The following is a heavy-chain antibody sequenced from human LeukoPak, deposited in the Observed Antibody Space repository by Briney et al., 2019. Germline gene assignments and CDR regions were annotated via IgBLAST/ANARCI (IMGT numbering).Heavy chain of an antibody. D-gene: IGHD1-26*01. CDR3: AKSGSYYFYAFDI. Sequence: SETLSLTCAVYGGSFSGYYWSWIRQPPGKGLEWIGEINHSGSTNYNPSLKSRVTMSVDTSKNQFSLKLSSVTAADTAVYYCAKSGSYYFYAFDIWGQGTMVTVSS. CDR2: INHSGST. CDR1: GGSFSGYY. V-gene: IGHV4-34*01. J-gene: IGHJ3*02.